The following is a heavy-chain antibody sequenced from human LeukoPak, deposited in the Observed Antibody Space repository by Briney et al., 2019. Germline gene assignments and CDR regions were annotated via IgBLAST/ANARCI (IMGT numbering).Heavy chain of an antibody. V-gene: IGHV1-2*02. Sequence: GASVKVSCRASGYTFTAHYIHWVRQAPGQGLEWMGWIDPNSGGTNYAQKFLGSVTMTGDTSINTAFMELSRLRSDDTAIYCCARGRGTTMVREVITNYFDLWGRGSLVTVSS. D-gene: IGHD3-10*01. CDR3: ARGRGTTMVREVITNYFDL. J-gene: IGHJ2*01. CDR1: GYTFTAHY. CDR2: IDPNSGGT.